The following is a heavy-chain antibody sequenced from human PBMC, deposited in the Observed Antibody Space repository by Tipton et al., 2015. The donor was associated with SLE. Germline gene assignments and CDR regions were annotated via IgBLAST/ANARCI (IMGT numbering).Heavy chain of an antibody. CDR3: ARRRLYDFWSGYYTENTFDI. Sequence: TLSLTCTVSGGSISSGSYYWGWIRQPPGKGLEWIGSIYYSGSTNYNPSLKSRVTISVDTSKNQFSLKLSSVTAADTAMYYCARRRLYDFWSGYYTENTFDIWGQGTMVTVSS. V-gene: IGHV4-39*07. J-gene: IGHJ3*02. CDR1: GGSISSGSYY. CDR2: IYYSGST. D-gene: IGHD3-3*01.